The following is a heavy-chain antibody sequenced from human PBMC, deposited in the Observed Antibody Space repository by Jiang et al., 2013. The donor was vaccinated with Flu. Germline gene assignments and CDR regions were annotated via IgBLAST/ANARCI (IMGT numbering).Heavy chain of an antibody. CDR3: ARHVFLGSGNLFDF. V-gene: IGHV4-59*08. CDR1: GGSISNYF. Sequence: PSETLSLTCTVSGGSISNYFWSWIRQPPGKGLEWIGYIYYTGNTNYNPSLRSRVTISVDSSKNQFSLKLSSVTAADTAVYYCARHVFLGSGNLFDFWGQGTLVTVSS. J-gene: IGHJ5*01. CDR2: IYYTGNT. D-gene: IGHD2-15*01.